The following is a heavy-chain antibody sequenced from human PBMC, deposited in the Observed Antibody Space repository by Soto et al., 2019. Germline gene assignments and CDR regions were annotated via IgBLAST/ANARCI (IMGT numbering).Heavy chain of an antibody. V-gene: IGHV3-33*01. D-gene: IGHD3-22*01. CDR1: GFTFSSYG. J-gene: IGHJ3*02. Sequence: GGSLRLSCAASGFTFSSYGMHWVRQAPGKGLEWVAVIWYDGSNKYYADSVKGRFTISRDNSKNTLYLQMNSLRAEDTAVYYCASGRYYDSSGTGGFDIWGQGTMVTVSS. CDR3: ASGRYYDSSGTGGFDI. CDR2: IWYDGSNK.